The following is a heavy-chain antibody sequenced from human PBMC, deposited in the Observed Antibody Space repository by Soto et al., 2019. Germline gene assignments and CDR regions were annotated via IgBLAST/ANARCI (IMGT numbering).Heavy chain of an antibody. Sequence: XSVKVSCTTSGYHFFGFHIHWVRQAPGQGLEWMGGITPCNGDTNYAQPFQCRVTLTRDTSIDTAYMDLSGLKSDDTAVYYCATERIAGPFDKWGQRTLVTVSS. V-gene: IGHV1-2*02. D-gene: IGHD1-26*01. CDR1: GYHFFGFH. CDR3: ATERIAGPFDK. J-gene: IGHJ4*02. CDR2: ITPCNGDT.